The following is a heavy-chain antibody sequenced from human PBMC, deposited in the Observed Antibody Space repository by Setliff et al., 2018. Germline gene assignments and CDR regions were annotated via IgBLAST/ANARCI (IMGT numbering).Heavy chain of an antibody. CDR1: GDSISSGDYF. CDR3: AREVGTSTSSDAFDV. Sequence: TSETLSLTCTVSGDSISSGDYFWSWIRQPPGKGLEWIAYIYHSGSAYYNPSLKSRVTKSVDTSKNQFSLHLTSVTAADTAVYYCAREVGTSTSSDAFDVWGQGMMVTVSS. V-gene: IGHV4-30-4*08. D-gene: IGHD1-26*01. J-gene: IGHJ3*01. CDR2: IYHSGSA.